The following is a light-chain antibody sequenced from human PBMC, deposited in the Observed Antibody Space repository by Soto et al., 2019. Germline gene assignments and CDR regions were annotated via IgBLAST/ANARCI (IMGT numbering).Light chain of an antibody. CDR1: KLGDKY. CDR3: QAWDSSTVV. Sequence: SYELTHPPSVSVSPGQTASITCSGDKLGDKYACWYQQKPGQCPVLVIYQDSKRPSGIPERFSGSNSGNTATLTISGTQAMDEADYYCQAWDSSTVVFGGGTKLTVL. V-gene: IGLV3-1*01. J-gene: IGLJ2*01. CDR2: QDS.